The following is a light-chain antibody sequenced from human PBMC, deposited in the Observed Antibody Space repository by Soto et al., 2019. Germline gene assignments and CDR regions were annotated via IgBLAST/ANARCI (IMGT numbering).Light chain of an antibody. CDR3: QQRRDWPLT. Sequence: EIVLTQSPGTLSLSPGERATLSCRASQSISRYLAWYQQKPGQAPRLLIYDASNRATGIPARFSGSGSGTDFTLTISSLEPEDFAVYYCQQRRDWPLTCGGGTKVEIK. CDR2: DAS. J-gene: IGKJ4*01. CDR1: QSISRY. V-gene: IGKV3-11*01.